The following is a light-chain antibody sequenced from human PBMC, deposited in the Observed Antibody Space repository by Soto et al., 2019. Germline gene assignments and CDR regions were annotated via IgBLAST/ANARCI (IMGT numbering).Light chain of an antibody. CDR3: SSYAGSDNYV. V-gene: IGLV2-8*01. Sequence: QSVLTQPPSASGSPGQSVTIPCSGTSSDTGDYNYVSWYQQHPGKAPKLMIYEVSKRPSGVPDRFSGSKSGNTASLTVSGLQAEYEADYYCSSYAGSDNYVFGTGTKVTVL. CDR2: EVS. J-gene: IGLJ1*01. CDR1: SSDTGDYNY.